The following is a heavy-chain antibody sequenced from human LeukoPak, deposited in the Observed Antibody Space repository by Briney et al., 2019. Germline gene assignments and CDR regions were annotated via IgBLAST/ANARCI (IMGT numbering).Heavy chain of an antibody. Sequence: GGSLRLSCAASGFTFSSYAMSWVRQAPGKGLEWVSAISGSGGSTYYADSVKGRFTISRDNSKNTLYLQMNSLRAEDTAVYYCARGDYGGNSRIFDYWGQGTLVTVSS. V-gene: IGHV3-23*01. CDR2: ISGSGGST. J-gene: IGHJ4*02. CDR1: GFTFSSYA. D-gene: IGHD4-23*01. CDR3: ARGDYGGNSRIFDY.